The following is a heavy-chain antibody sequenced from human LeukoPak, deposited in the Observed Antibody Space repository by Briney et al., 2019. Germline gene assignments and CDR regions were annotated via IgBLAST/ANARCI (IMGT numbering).Heavy chain of an antibody. D-gene: IGHD6-19*01. Sequence: GGSLRLSCAASGFNFSSYWLTWVRQAPGKGLEWVSYIRGSGDSISHADSVKGRFTISRDNAKNSLYLQMNSLSAEDTAVYYCARDLRGSSGWFFDYWGQGTLVTVSS. CDR1: GFNFSSYW. CDR2: IRGSGDSI. V-gene: IGHV3-11*01. J-gene: IGHJ4*02. CDR3: ARDLRGSSGWFFDY.